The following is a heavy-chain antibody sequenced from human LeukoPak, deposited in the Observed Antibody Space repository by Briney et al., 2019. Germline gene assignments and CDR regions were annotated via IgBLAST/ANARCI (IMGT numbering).Heavy chain of an antibody. CDR2: ISAYDGNT. CDR1: GYTFTRYG. V-gene: IGHV1-18*01. CDR3: ARDKVIASAGTPKWFDP. J-gene: IGHJ5*02. D-gene: IGHD6-13*01. Sequence: ASVKVSCKASGYTFTRYGISWVRQAPGQGLEGLGWISAYDGNTNYEQKFQGRVTMTTDTSTSTAYMELRSLRSDDTAVYYCARDKVIASAGTPKWFDPWGQGTLVTVSS.